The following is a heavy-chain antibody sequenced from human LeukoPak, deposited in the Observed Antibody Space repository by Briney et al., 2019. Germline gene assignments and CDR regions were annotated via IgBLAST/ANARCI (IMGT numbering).Heavy chain of an antibody. CDR1: GYTFTGYY. CDR3: AREFEPRRQYNWFDP. J-gene: IGHJ5*02. Sequence: GASVKVSCKASGYTFTGYYMHWVRQAPGQGLEWMGWINPNSGGTNYAQKFQGRVTMTRDTSISTAYMELSRLRSDDTAVYYCAREFEPRRQYNWFDPWGQGTLVTVSS. V-gene: IGHV1-2*02. D-gene: IGHD1-14*01. CDR2: INPNSGGT.